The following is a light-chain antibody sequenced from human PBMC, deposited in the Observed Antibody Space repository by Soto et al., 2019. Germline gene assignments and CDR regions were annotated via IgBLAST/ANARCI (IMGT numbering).Light chain of an antibody. CDR1: SSDVGSYNL. CDR3: CSYAGSSTPLI. Sequence: QSVLTQPASVSGSPGQSITISCTGTSSDVGSYNLVSWYQQHPGKAPKLMIYEVSKRPSGVSNHFSGSKSGNTASLTISGLQAEDEADYYCCSYAGSSTPLIFGTGTKLTVL. J-gene: IGLJ1*01. CDR2: EVS. V-gene: IGLV2-23*02.